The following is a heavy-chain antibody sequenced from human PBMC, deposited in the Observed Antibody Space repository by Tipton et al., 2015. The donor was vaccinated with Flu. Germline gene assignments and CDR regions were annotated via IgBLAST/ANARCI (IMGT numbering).Heavy chain of an antibody. D-gene: IGHD3-22*01. Sequence: TLSLTCTVSGGSISTYYWSWIRQPPGKGLEWIGFINYNGGTDYNPSLKSRVTISVDTSKNQFSLRLSFVTAADTAVYYCARAPYSDYDTSGSSFDYWGQGTLVTVSS. V-gene: IGHV4-59*01. J-gene: IGHJ4*02. CDR3: ARAPYSDYDTSGSSFDY. CDR2: INYNGGT. CDR1: GGSISTYY.